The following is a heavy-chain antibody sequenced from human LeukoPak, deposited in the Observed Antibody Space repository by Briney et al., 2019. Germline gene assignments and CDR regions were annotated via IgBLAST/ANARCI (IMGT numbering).Heavy chain of an antibody. J-gene: IGHJ6*03. CDR1: GFTFTSSA. CDR3: AAGVLPPAAERNDYYYYYMDV. V-gene: IGHV1-58*01. Sequence: ASVRVSCKASGFTFTSSAVQWVRQARGQRLEWIGWIVVGSGTTNYAQKFQDRVTVTSDMSTSTAYMELSSLRSEDTAVYYCAAGVLPPAAERNDYYYYYMDVWGKGTTVTVSS. D-gene: IGHD2-8*01. CDR2: IVVGSGTT.